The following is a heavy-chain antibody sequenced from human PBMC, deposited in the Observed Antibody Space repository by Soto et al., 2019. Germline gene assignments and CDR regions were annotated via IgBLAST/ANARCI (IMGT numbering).Heavy chain of an antibody. D-gene: IGHD4-17*01. CDR3: AKSDYTDFFFDS. J-gene: IGHJ4*02. CDR2: ISYDGSGK. Sequence: GGSLRLSCAAAGFTFSNYGIHWVRQAPGKGLEWVAVISYDGSGKEFADSAKGRFTISRDNSKNTAYLQMNSLRAEDTAIYYCAKSDYTDFFFDSWGQGILVTV. CDR1: GFTFSNYG. V-gene: IGHV3-30*18.